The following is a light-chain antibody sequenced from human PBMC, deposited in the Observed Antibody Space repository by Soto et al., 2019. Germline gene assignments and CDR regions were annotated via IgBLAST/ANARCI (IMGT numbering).Light chain of an antibody. Sequence: QLVLTQSPSASASLGPSVKVTCTLSSGHSSHAIAWHQQQPEKGPRYLMKLNSDGSHSKGDGIPDRFSGSTSGAERYLTISSLQSEDEADYYCQTWGTATVVFGGGTKVTVL. J-gene: IGLJ2*01. CDR1: SGHSSHA. V-gene: IGLV4-69*02. CDR3: QTWGTATVV. CDR2: LNSDGSH.